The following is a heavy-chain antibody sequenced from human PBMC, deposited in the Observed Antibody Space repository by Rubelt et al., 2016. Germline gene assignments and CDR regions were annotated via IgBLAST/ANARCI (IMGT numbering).Heavy chain of an antibody. CDR3: ARAPRNGFYFDY. CDR2: MYRSGNT. D-gene: IGHD2-8*01. Sequence: EVQLVESGGGLIHPGGSLTLSCAASGFSVSSHYMTWVRQAPGKGLEWVSIMYRSGNTYYADSVEGRFTLSRDNSENSFILQMNSLKAEDTAVYFCARAPRNGFYFDYWGQGTLVTVSS. J-gene: IGHJ4*02. CDR1: GFSVSSHY. V-gene: IGHV3-53*01.